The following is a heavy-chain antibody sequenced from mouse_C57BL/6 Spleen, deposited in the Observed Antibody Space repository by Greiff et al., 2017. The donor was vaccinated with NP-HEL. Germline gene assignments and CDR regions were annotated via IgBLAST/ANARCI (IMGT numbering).Heavy chain of an antibody. D-gene: IGHD2-5*01. CDR3: ARHPAYYSNWDYFDY. V-gene: IGHV1-62-2*01. Sequence: VQLVESGAELVKPGASVKLSCKASGYTFTEYTIHWVKQRSGQGLEWIGWFYPGSGSIKYNEKFKDKATLTADKSSSTVYMELSRLTSEDSAVYFCARHPAYYSNWDYFDYWGQGTTLTVSS. J-gene: IGHJ2*01. CDR1: GYTFTEYT. CDR2: FYPGSGSI.